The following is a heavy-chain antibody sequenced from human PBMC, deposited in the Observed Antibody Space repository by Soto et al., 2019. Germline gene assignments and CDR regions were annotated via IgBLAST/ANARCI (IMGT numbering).Heavy chain of an antibody. CDR1: AGTISSYY. CDR3: ARESPSRFFFCGNGYERDLYY. CDR2: TYYSGST. J-gene: IGHJ4*01. V-gene: IGHV4-59*01. D-gene: IGHD2-15*01. Sequence: SETLSHTCTVSAGTISSYYWSWIRHPPGKGLEWIGYTYYSGSTNYNPSLKSRVTISVDTSKNQFSLKLSSVTAADTAVYYCARESPSRFFFCGNGYERDLYY.